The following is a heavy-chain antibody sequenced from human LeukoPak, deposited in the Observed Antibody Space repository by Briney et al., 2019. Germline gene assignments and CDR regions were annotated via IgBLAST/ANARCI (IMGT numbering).Heavy chain of an antibody. CDR3: ARSPDILTGENFDY. CDR2: INPKSGGT. CDR1: GYTFSGYY. Sequence: ASVKVSCKASGYTFSGYYMHWVRQAPGQGLEWMGWINPKSGGTNEAQKFHDRVTMTRDTSIRAAYMEVSRLRSDDTAVYYCARSPDILTGENFDYWGQGTLVTVSS. D-gene: IGHD3-9*01. V-gene: IGHV1-2*02. J-gene: IGHJ4*02.